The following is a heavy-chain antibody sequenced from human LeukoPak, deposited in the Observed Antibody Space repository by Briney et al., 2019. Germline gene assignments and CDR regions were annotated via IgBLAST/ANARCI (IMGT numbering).Heavy chain of an antibody. V-gene: IGHV4-59*01. CDR3: AREGDSSSYFDY. J-gene: IGHJ4*02. Sequence: SETLSLTCTVSGGSISSYYWSWIRQPPGKGLEWIGYIYYSGSTNYNPSLKSRVTISVDTSKNQFSLKLSSVTAVDTAVYYCAREGDSSSYFDYWGQGTLVTVSS. CDR2: IYYSGST. CDR1: GGSISSYY. D-gene: IGHD6-6*01.